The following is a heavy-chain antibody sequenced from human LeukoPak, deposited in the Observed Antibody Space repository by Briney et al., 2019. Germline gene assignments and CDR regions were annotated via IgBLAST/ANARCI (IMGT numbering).Heavy chain of an antibody. Sequence: GGSLRLSCAASGFTFSSYSMNWVRQAPGKGLEWVSSISSSSSYIYYADSVKGRFTISRDNAKNSPYLQMNSLRAEDTAVYYCASLSIAAGGYWGQGTLVTVSS. V-gene: IGHV3-21*01. D-gene: IGHD6-25*01. CDR3: ASLSIAAGGY. CDR2: ISSSSSYI. J-gene: IGHJ4*02. CDR1: GFTFSSYS.